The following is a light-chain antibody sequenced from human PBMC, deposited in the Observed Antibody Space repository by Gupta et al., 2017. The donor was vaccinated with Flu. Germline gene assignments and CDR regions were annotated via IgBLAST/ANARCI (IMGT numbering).Light chain of an antibody. V-gene: IGLV6-57*01. J-gene: IGLJ3*02. CDR3: QSEDSSNSNWV. CDR1: SGSIARKY. CDR2: EDN. Sequence: TTSCTSSSGSIARKYGKWYLQRPGRSPTTVIYEDNQRHQGGTDRGSGSIDSSSNSAAITTSGLKTEEEADYYCQSEDSSNSNWVFGGGTKLTVL.